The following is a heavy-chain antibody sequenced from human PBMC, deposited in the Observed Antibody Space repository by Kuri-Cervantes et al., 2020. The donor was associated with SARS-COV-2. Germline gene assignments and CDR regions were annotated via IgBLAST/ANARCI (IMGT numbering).Heavy chain of an antibody. J-gene: IGHJ4*02. V-gene: IGHV2-70*11. CDR1: GFSLSTSGMC. Sequence: SGPTLVKPTQTLTLTCTFSGFSLSTSGMCVSWIRQPPGKALEWLARIDWDDDKYYSTSLKTRLTISKDTSKNQVVLTMTNMDPVDTATYYCARSQVDTAMGTLDYWGQGTLVTVYS. D-gene: IGHD5-18*01. CDR3: ARSQVDTAMGTLDY. CDR2: IDWDDDK.